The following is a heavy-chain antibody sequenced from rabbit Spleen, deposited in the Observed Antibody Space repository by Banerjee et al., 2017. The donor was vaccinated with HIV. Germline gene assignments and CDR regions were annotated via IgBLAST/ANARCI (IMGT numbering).Heavy chain of an antibody. Sequence: QEHLKETGGGLVQPGGSLTLSCKASGFDFSRGYDMCWVRQAPGKGLEWIGCIYTGNVKTYYASWAKGRFTISKTSSTTVTLQMTSLTVADTATYFCVREASISGDYGPWYFDLWGPGTLVTVS. CDR3: VREASISGDYGPWYFDL. J-gene: IGHJ4*01. CDR2: IYTGNVKT. V-gene: IGHV1S45*01. D-gene: IGHD1-1*01. CDR1: GFDFSRGYD.